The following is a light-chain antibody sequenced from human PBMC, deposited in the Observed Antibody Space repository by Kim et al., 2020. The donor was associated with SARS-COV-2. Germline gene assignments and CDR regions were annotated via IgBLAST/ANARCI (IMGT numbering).Light chain of an antibody. CDR1: QSVSSHY. CDR3: QHYGTSLYT. Sequence: LSPGRRAPLHCRARQSVSSHYLAWYQQNPGQAPRLLIYGASSRATGIPDRFSGSGSGTDFTLTINRLEPEDFAMYYCQHYGTSLYTFGQGTELEIK. CDR2: GAS. V-gene: IGKV3-20*01. J-gene: IGKJ2*01.